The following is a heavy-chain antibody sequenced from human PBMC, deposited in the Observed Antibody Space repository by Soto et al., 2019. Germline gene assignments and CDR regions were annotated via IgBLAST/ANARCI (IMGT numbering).Heavy chain of an antibody. CDR1: GFTFSGYI. CDR2: ISSSSSYI. V-gene: IGHV3-21*01. CDR3: ARDRYYDSSGYLAYGMDV. Sequence: GGSLRRSCAASGFTFSGYIMNWVRQAPGKGLEWVSSISSSSSYIYYADSVKGRFTISRDNAKNSLYLQMNSLRAEDTAVYYCARDRYYDSSGYLAYGMDVWGQGTTVTVSS. J-gene: IGHJ6*02. D-gene: IGHD3-22*01.